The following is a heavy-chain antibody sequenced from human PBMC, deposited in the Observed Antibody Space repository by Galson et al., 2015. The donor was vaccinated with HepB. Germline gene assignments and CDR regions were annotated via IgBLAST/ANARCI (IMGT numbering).Heavy chain of an antibody. CDR2: ISGGGDST. D-gene: IGHD3-22*01. CDR1: GFTFSSYV. Sequence: SLRLSCAASGFTFSSYVMNWVRQAPGKGLEWVSGISGGGDSTYYADSVKGRFTISRDNSKNTLYLLMNSLRAEDTAVYYRARDYYDSSGYYYRAYWGQGTLVTVSS. CDR3: ARDYYDSSGYYYRAY. V-gene: IGHV3-23*01. J-gene: IGHJ4*02.